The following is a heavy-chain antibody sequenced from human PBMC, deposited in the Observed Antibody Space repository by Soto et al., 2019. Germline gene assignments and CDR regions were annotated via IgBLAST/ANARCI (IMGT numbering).Heavy chain of an antibody. CDR1: GFTFDDYA. D-gene: IGHD1-1*01. Sequence: EVQLVESGGGLVQPGRSLRLSCAASGFTFDDYAMLWVRQAPGKGLESVSGISWNSDSVGYVDSVKGRFTISRDNAKNSLYLQMNSLRAEDTALYYCAKDKTRNWNDFATPDYWGQGTLVTVSS. V-gene: IGHV3-9*01. CDR2: ISWNSDSV. J-gene: IGHJ4*02. CDR3: AKDKTRNWNDFATPDY.